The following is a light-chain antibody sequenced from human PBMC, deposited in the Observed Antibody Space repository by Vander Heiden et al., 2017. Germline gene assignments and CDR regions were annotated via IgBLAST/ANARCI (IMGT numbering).Light chain of an antibody. V-gene: IGKV1-39*01. J-gene: IGKJ2*01. CDR2: AAS. CDR1: QSISSY. Sequence: DIQLTQSPSSLSASVGDRVTITCRASQSISSYLNWYQQKPGKAPKLLIYAASSLQSGVPSRFIGSGSGTDFTLTISSLQPEDFATYYCQQSYSTPRYTFGHGTKLEIK. CDR3: QQSYSTPRYT.